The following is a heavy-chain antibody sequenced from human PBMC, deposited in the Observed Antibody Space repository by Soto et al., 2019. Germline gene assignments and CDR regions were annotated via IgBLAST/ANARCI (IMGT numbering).Heavy chain of an antibody. J-gene: IGHJ6*04. CDR2: ISTYNGDT. Sequence: ASVKVSCKASGYTFTRSGISWVRQAPGQGLEWMGWISTYNGDTNYAQTFQGRVTMTTDTSTSTVHMEVRSLRSDDTAVYYCAREGVAPYYYYGMDVWGKGTPVTVS. CDR3: AREGVAPYYYYGMDV. V-gene: IGHV1-18*01. D-gene: IGHD5-12*01. CDR1: GYTFTRSG.